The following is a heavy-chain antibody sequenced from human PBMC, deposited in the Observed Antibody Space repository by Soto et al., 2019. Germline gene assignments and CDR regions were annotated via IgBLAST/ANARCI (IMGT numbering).Heavy chain of an antibody. V-gene: IGHV1-69*01. Sequence: QVQLVQSGAEVKKPGSSVKVSCKASGDTFSSYAINWVRQAPGQGLEWMGGIIPMFGPANYAQKFKGRVTITAGESTSTVYMELSSLRSEDTAVYYCARVGPAHYYDSSGYYSPLDYWGQGTLVTVSS. CDR3: ARVGPAHYYDSSGYYSPLDY. CDR2: IIPMFGPA. J-gene: IGHJ4*02. CDR1: GDTFSSYA. D-gene: IGHD3-22*01.